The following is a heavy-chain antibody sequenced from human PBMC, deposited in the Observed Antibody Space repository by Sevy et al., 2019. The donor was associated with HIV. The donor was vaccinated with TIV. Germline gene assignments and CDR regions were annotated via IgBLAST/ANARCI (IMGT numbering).Heavy chain of an antibody. D-gene: IGHD2-8*01. CDR3: ARSQIRMGYYCYGMDV. CDR1: GFTFSSYS. Sequence: GGSLRLSCAASGFTFSSYSMNWVRQAPGKGLEWVSSISSSSSYIYYADSVKGRFTISRDNAKNSLYLQMNSLRAEDTAVYYCARSQIRMGYYCYGMDVWGQGTTVTVSS. CDR2: ISSSSSYI. V-gene: IGHV3-21*01. J-gene: IGHJ6*02.